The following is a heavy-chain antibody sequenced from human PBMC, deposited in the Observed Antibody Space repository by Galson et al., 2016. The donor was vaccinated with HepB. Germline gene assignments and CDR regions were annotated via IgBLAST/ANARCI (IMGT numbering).Heavy chain of an antibody. D-gene: IGHD2-8*02. CDR2: ISNSGSTT. V-gene: IGHV3-23*01. J-gene: IGHJ4*02. CDR3: AKEFVATGGVVGDY. CDR1: GFTFSTYA. Sequence: SLRLSCAASGFTFSTYAMSWVRQAPGEGLEWVSAISNSGSTTYYADSVKGRFTISRDNSKNTLYLQMNSLRVEDTDLYYCAKEFVATGGVVGDYWGQGTLVTVSS.